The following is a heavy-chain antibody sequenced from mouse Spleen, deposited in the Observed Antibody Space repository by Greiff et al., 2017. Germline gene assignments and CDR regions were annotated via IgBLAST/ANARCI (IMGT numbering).Heavy chain of an antibody. Sequence: DVKLVESGGGLVKPGGSLKLSCAASGFTFSSFAMSWVRQTPEKRLEWVATISSGGSYTYYPDSVKGRFTISRDNAKNTLYLQMSSLRSEDTAMYYCARRGITTGPWDYWGQGTSVTVSS. CDR1: GFTFSSFA. CDR3: ARRGITTGPWDY. CDR2: ISSGGSYT. V-gene: IGHV5-9-1*01. J-gene: IGHJ4*01. D-gene: IGHD2-4*01.